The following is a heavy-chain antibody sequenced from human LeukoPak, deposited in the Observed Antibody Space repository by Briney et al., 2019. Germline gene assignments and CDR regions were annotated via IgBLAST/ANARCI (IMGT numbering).Heavy chain of an antibody. V-gene: IGHV3-23*01. CDR1: GFTFSSSA. Sequence: GGSLRLSCAASGFTFSSSAMSWVRLAPGKGLEWVSAISASGGRRYYADSLRGRFTISRDNSKNTLYLQMNSLRDEDSAAYYCARVYLERLTAGYFDHWGQGTWVTVSP. D-gene: IGHD2-8*01. CDR3: ARVYLERLTAGYFDH. J-gene: IGHJ4*02. CDR2: ISASGGRR.